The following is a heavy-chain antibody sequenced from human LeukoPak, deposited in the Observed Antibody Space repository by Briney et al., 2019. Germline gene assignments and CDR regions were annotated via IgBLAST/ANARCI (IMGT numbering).Heavy chain of an antibody. D-gene: IGHD4-17*01. J-gene: IGHJ4*02. CDR3: AKRRTTVITMDYFDY. V-gene: IGHV3-23*01. CDR2: ISGSGGST. CDR1: GFTFSSYA. Sequence: PGGSLRLSCAASGFTFSSYAMSWVRQAPGKGLEWVSAISGSGGSTYYADSVKGRFTISRDNSKNTLYLQMTSLRAEDTAVYYCAKRRTTVITMDYFDYWGQGTLVTVSS.